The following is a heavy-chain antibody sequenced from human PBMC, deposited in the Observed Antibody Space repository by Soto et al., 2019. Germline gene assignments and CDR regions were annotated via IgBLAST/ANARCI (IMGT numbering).Heavy chain of an antibody. D-gene: IGHD3-10*01. Sequence: PSETLSLTCAVYGGSFSGYYWSWIRQPPGKGLEWIGEINHSGSTNYNPSLKSRVTISVDTSKNQFSLKLSSVTAADTAVYYCAGGFRYYGSGTLDYWGQGTLVTVSS. CDR1: GGSFSGYY. CDR3: AGGFRYYGSGTLDY. J-gene: IGHJ4*02. CDR2: INHSGST. V-gene: IGHV4-34*01.